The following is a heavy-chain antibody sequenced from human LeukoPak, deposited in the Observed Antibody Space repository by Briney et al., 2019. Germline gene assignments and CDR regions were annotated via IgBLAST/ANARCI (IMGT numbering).Heavy chain of an antibody. Sequence: ASVKVSCKASGYTFTSYYMHWVRQAPGQGLEWMGWINPNSGGTNYAQKFQGRVTMTRDTSISTAYMELSRLRSDDTAVYYCARGAGERITISGVVPRSQNWFDPWGQGTLVTVSS. CDR2: INPNSGGT. D-gene: IGHD3-3*01. CDR1: GYTFTSYY. CDR3: ARGAGERITISGVVPRSQNWFDP. V-gene: IGHV1-2*02. J-gene: IGHJ5*02.